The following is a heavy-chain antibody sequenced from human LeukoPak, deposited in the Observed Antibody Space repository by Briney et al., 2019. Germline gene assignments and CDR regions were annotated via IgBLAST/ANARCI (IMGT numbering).Heavy chain of an antibody. D-gene: IGHD1-26*01. CDR1: GGSISSCY. CDR2: IYATGST. CDR3: GRGGSTGYFDY. Sequence: TSSETLSLTCTVSGGSISSCYWSWIRQPAGEGLEWIGRIYATGSTDYNPALKSRVTMSVHTSKNLFPLNLRSVTAADTAMYYCGRGGSTGYFDYWGQGTLVFVSS. J-gene: IGHJ4*02. V-gene: IGHV4-4*07.